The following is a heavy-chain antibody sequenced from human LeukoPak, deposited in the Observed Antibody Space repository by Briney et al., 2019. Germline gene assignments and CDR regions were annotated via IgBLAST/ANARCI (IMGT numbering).Heavy chain of an antibody. CDR2: MNPNSGNT. CDR1: GYTSTSYD. Sequence: ASVKVSCKASGYTSTSYDINWVRQATGQGLEWMGWMNPNSGNTGYAQKFQGRVTMTRNTSISTAYMELSSLRSEDTAVYYCARVSITMVRGVIPYWGQGTLVTVSS. J-gene: IGHJ4*02. V-gene: IGHV1-8*01. D-gene: IGHD3-10*01. CDR3: ARVSITMVRGVIPY.